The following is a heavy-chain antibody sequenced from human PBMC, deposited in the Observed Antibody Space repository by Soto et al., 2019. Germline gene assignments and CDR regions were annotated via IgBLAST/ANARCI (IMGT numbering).Heavy chain of an antibody. J-gene: IGHJ6*04. D-gene: IGHD2-2*01. CDR2: IIPIPGTA. V-gene: IGHV1-69*01. CDR1: GGTFGSYA. CDR3: ARSQCSSTSLENYYYYYYGMDV. Sequence: QVQLVQSGAEVKKPGSSVKVSCKASGGTFGSYAISWVRQAPGQGLEWMGGIIPIPGTANYAQKFQGRVPIDADESTSTAYMELSSLRSEDTAVYYCARSQCSSTSLENYYYYYYGMDVWGDGTTVTVSS.